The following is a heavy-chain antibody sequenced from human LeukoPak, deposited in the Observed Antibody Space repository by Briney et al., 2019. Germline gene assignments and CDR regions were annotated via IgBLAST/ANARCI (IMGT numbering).Heavy chain of an antibody. D-gene: IGHD3-9*01. J-gene: IGHJ4*02. CDR2: IRTKANNDAT. Sequence: GGSLRLSCAASGFTFSDSAMHWVRQASGKGLEGLGRIRTKANNDATAYGASVKGRLIISRDDSSNTAYLQMNSLKTEDTAVYYCAGDYNSLTGLNYWGQGTLVTVSS. CDR1: GFTFSDSA. CDR3: AGDYNSLTGLNY. V-gene: IGHV3-73*01.